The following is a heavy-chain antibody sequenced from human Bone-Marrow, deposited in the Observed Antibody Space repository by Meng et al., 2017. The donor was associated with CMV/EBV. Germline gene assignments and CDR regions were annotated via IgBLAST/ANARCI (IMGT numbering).Heavy chain of an antibody. V-gene: IGHV3-21*06. J-gene: IGHJ4*02. CDR2: ISSGRKYI. D-gene: IGHD4-11*01. Sequence: GESLKISCAASGFTFPSFTMSWVRQASGKGLEWVSLISSGRKYILYADSVRGRFTISRDDAENSVHLQMNSLRAEDTGIYFCARDDYTWSRDYWGQGTLVTVSS. CDR3: ARDDYTWSRDY. CDR1: GFTFPSFT.